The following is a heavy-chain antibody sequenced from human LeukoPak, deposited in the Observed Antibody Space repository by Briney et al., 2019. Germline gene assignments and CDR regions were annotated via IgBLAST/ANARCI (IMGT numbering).Heavy chain of an antibody. D-gene: IGHD6-13*01. V-gene: IGHV4-38-2*02. CDR3: ARKQAAAEVNNWFDP. CDR1: GYSISSGYY. CDR2: IYHSGST. J-gene: IGHJ5*02. Sequence: SSETLSLTCTVSGYSISSGYYWGWIRQPPGKGLEWIGSIYHSGSTYYNPSLKSRVTISVDTSKNQFSLKLSSVTAADTAVYYCARKQAAAEVNNWFDPWGQGTLVTVSS.